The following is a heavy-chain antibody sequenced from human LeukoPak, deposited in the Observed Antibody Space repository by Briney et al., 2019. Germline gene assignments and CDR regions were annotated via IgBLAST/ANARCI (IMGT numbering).Heavy chain of an antibody. V-gene: IGHV4-39*01. Sequence: PSETLSLTCTVSGGSISSSSYYWGWIRQPPGKGLEWIGSIYYSGSTYYNPSLKSRVTISVDTSKSQFSLKLSSVTAADTALYYCASLGYCSSTSCYSVARYDYWGQGTLVTVSS. J-gene: IGHJ4*02. CDR3: ASLGYCSSTSCYSVARYDY. CDR2: IYYSGST. CDR1: GGSISSSSYY. D-gene: IGHD2-2*01.